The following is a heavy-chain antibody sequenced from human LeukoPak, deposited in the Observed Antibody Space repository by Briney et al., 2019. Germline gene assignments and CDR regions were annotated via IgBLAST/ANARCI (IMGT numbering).Heavy chain of an antibody. J-gene: IGHJ4*02. CDR1: GSTFSDYY. CDR2: ISSSSSYT. Sequence: PGGSLRPSSVVAGSTFSDYYMSWVRPAPGGGMEWVSYISSSSSYTNYADSVKGRFTISRDKAKNSLYLQMNGLRAQDTAVYYCAIGGSSWYDYWGQGTLVTVSS. D-gene: IGHD6-13*01. V-gene: IGHV3-11*06. CDR3: AIGGSSWYDY.